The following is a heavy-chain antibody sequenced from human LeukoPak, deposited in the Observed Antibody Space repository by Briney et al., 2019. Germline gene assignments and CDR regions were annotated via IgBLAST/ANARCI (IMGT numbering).Heavy chain of an antibody. CDR1: GFTFSSYA. D-gene: IGHD2-15*01. V-gene: IGHV3-30-3*01. J-gene: IGHJ6*02. CDR3: ARSPYCSGGSCYSLKYYYYYGMDV. CDR2: ISYDGSNK. Sequence: PGRSLRLSCAASGFTFSSYAMHWVRQAPGKGLEWVAVISYDGSNKYYADSVKGRFTISRDNSKNTLYLQMNSLRAEDTAVYYCARSPYCSGGSCYSLKYYYYYGMDVWGQGTTVTVSS.